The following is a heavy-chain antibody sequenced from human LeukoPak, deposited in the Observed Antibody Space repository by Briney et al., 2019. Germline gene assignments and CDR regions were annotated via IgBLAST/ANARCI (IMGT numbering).Heavy chain of an antibody. J-gene: IGHJ4*02. D-gene: IGHD3-3*01. CDR3: ATHPYYDFWSGYYPFDY. CDR1: GGTFSSYA. CDR2: IIPIFGTA. Sequence: SVKVSCKASGGTFSSYAISWVRQAPGQGLEWMGGIIPIFGTANYAHKFQGRVTFTADESTSTAYMELSSLRSEDTAVYYCATHPYYDFWSGYYPFDYWGQGTLVSVSS. V-gene: IGHV1-69*01.